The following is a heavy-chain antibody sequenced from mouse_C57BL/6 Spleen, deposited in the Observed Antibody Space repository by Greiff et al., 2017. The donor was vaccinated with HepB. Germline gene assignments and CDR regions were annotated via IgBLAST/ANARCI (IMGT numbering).Heavy chain of an antibody. J-gene: IGHJ4*01. Sequence: EVKVVESGGGLVQPKGSLKLSCAASGFSFNTYAMNWVRQAPGKGLEWVARIRSKSNNYATYYADSVKDRFTISRDDSESMLYLQMNNLKTEDTAMYYCVRHKGAFWGQGTSVTVSS. V-gene: IGHV10-1*01. D-gene: IGHD3-1*01. CDR1: GFSFNTYA. CDR2: IRSKSNNYAT. CDR3: VRHKGAF.